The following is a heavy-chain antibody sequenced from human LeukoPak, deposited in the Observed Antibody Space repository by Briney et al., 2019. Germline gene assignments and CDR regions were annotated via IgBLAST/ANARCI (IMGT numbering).Heavy chain of an antibody. Sequence: PSETLSLTCTVSGGSISSSSYNWGWIRQPPGKGLEWIGSIYYSGSTYYNPSLKSRVTISVDTSKNQFSLKLSSVTAADTAVYYCADYDSFDYWGQGTLVTVSS. CDR2: IYYSGST. D-gene: IGHD3-3*01. CDR1: GGSISSSSYN. J-gene: IGHJ4*02. V-gene: IGHV4-39*01. CDR3: ADYDSFDY.